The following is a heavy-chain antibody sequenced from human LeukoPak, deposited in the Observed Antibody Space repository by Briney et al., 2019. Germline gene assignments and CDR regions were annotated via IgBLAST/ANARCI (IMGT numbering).Heavy chain of an antibody. CDR2: ISYRGST. Sequence: SETLSLTCTVSSGSVSSGSYYWSWIRQPPGKGLEWIGYISYRGSTNYNPSLKSRVTISVDTSTNQFSLKLSSVTAADTAVYYCARVDSSGWPFDYWGQGTLVTVSS. CDR3: ARVDSSGWPFDY. CDR1: SGSVSSGSYY. J-gene: IGHJ4*02. V-gene: IGHV4-61*01. D-gene: IGHD6-19*01.